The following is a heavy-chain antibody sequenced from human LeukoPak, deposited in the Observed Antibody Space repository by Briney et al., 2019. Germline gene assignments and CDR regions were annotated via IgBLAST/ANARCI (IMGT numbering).Heavy chain of an antibody. J-gene: IGHJ6*03. CDR3: ASHGKQYYYYYMDV. D-gene: IGHD4-23*01. V-gene: IGHV4-4*07. CDR2: IYTSGST. CDR1: GGSISSYY. Sequence: PSETLSLTCTVSGGSISSYYWSWIRQPAGKGLEWIGRIYTSGSTNYNPSLKSRVTISVDKSKNQFSLKLSSVTAADTAVYYCASHGKQYYYYYMDVWGKGTTVTVS.